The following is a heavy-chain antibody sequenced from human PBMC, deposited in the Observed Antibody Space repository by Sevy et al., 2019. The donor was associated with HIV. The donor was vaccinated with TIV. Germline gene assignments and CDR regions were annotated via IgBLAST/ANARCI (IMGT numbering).Heavy chain of an antibody. CDR1: GFSFSRYG. Sequence: GGSLRLSCAASGFSFSRYGLHWVRQAPGKGLEWLAIISYDGSNKYHADSVKGRFTISRDNSKNTLYLQMNSLRAEDTAVYYSATGGCSGGICYSDVWGQGTTVTVSS. V-gene: IGHV3-30*03. CDR3: ATGGCSGGICYSDV. J-gene: IGHJ6*02. D-gene: IGHD2-15*01. CDR2: ISYDGSNK.